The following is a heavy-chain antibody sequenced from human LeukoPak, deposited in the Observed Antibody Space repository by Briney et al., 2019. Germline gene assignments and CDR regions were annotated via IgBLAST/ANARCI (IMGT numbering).Heavy chain of an antibody. Sequence: NPSETLSLTCTVSGGSISSSSYYWGWIRQPPGKGLEWIGSIYYSGSTYYNPSLKSRVTISVDTSKNQFSLKLSSVTAADTAVYYCARGMEWFDPWGQGNLVTVSS. D-gene: IGHD2-8*01. CDR3: ARGMEWFDP. CDR2: IYYSGST. V-gene: IGHV4-39*07. J-gene: IGHJ5*02. CDR1: GGSISSSSYY.